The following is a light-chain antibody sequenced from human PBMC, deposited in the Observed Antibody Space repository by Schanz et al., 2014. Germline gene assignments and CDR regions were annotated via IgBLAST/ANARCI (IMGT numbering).Light chain of an antibody. V-gene: IGLV2-23*01. Sequence: QSALTQPASVSGSPGQSITISCTGSSSDVGSYDLVSWNQQHPGKAPKLMIYEGSKRPSGVSNRFSGSKSGNTASLTISGLQAEDEADYYCAAWDDSLNIFVFGSGTKLTVL. CDR2: EGS. CDR3: AAWDDSLNIFV. CDR1: SSDVGSYDL. J-gene: IGLJ1*01.